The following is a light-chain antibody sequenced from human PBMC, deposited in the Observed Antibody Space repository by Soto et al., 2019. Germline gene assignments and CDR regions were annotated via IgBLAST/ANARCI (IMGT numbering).Light chain of an antibody. CDR3: QQSFVPPRT. J-gene: IGKJ1*01. Sequence: DIQMTQSPSSLSASVGDRVTITCRASQSVSSYLNWYQQKPGKAPKVLIYAASALQSGVPARFSGSGYGTDFTLTIASLQPEDFATYYGQQSFVPPRTFGQGTKVEIK. CDR1: QSVSSY. CDR2: AAS. V-gene: IGKV1-39*01.